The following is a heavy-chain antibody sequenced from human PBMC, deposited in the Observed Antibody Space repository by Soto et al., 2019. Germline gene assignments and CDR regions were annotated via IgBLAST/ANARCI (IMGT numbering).Heavy chain of an antibody. V-gene: IGHV3-23*01. J-gene: IGHJ4*02. CDR1: GFSVGSYG. Sequence: ASVKVSCAASGFSVGSYGMSWVRQAPGKGLECVSSSGSGYSIYYADSVKGRFTISRDNSKNTLFLQMNSLRAEDTAVYYCAKGRGSSWSVVFFDYWGQGALVTVSS. D-gene: IGHD6-13*01. CDR2: SGSGYSI. CDR3: AKGRGSSWSVVFFDY.